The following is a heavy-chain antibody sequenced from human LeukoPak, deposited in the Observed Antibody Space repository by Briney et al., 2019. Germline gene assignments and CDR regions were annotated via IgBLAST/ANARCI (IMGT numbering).Heavy chain of an antibody. J-gene: IGHJ4*02. CDR1: GYTFTSYD. Sequence: GASVKVSCKASGYTFTSYDINWVRQATGQGLEWMGWMNPNSGNTGYAQKFQGRVTMTTDTSTSTAYMELRSLRSDDTAVYYCARDPGVRNWNGPQFDYWGQGTLVTVSS. V-gene: IGHV1-8*01. CDR3: ARDPGVRNWNGPQFDY. CDR2: MNPNSGNT. D-gene: IGHD1-20*01.